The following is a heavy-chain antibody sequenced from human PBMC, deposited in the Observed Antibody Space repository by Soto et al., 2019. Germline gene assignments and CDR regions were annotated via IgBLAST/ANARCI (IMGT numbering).Heavy chain of an antibody. D-gene: IGHD2-15*01. J-gene: IGHJ4*02. CDR1: GGTFTNYS. CDR2: IIPILGRA. Sequence: QVQLVQSGAEVREPGSSVKVSCKPSGGTFTNYSISWVRQAPGQGLEWMGRIIPILGRANYAQRFKGRVSITADKFTSTGYVEVYSLGSEDTAVYYCATDGGFCTGGSCNWGQGTLVTVSS. V-gene: IGHV1-69*08. CDR3: ATDGGFCTGGSCN.